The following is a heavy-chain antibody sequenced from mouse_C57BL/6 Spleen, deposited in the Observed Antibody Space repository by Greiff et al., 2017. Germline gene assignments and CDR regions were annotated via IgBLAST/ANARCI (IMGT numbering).Heavy chain of an antibody. Sequence: QVQLQQPGAELVMPGASVKLSCKASGYTFTSYWMHWVKQRPGQGLEWIGEIDPSDSYTNYNQKFKGKSTLTVDESSSTAYMQLSSLTSEDSAVYYCARRTYYGSSPYYFDYWGQGTTLTVSS. CDR2: IDPSDSYT. CDR1: GYTFTSYW. D-gene: IGHD1-1*01. CDR3: ARRTYYGSSPYYFDY. J-gene: IGHJ2*01. V-gene: IGHV1-69*01.